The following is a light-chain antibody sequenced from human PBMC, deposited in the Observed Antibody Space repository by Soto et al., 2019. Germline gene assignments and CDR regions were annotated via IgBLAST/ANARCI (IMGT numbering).Light chain of an antibody. Sequence: QSPPSQPGSVCWSTGQAITISCTGTSSDVGSYNLVSWYQQHPGKAPKLMIYEGSKRPSGVSNRFSGSKSGNTASLTISGLQAEEEADHYCCSYAGSTTYVFGTGIKVTV. CDR2: EGS. J-gene: IGLJ1*01. V-gene: IGLV2-23*01. CDR3: CSYAGSTTYV. CDR1: SSDVGSYNL.